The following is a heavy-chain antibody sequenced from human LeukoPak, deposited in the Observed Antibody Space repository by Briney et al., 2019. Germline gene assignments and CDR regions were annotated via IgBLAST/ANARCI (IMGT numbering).Heavy chain of an antibody. CDR2: IYYSGST. CDR3: ARDLGITFGGAEPSGFDL. D-gene: IGHD3-16*01. V-gene: IGHV4-59*01. Sequence: SETLSLTCTVSGGSISSYYWSWIRQPPGKGLEWSGNIYYSGSTNYNPSLKSRVTISVDTSKNQFSLKLSSVTAADTAVYYCARDLGITFGGAEPSGFDLWGRGTLVTVSS. J-gene: IGHJ2*01. CDR1: GGSISSYY.